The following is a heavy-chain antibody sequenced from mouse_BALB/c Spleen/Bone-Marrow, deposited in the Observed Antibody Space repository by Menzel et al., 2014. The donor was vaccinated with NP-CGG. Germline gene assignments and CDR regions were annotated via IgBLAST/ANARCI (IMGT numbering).Heavy chain of an antibody. V-gene: IGHV2-9*02. Sequence: VQGVESGPGLVAPSQSLSITCTVSGFSLTSYGVHWVRQPPGRVLEWLGVIWAGGSTNYNSALMSRLSISKDNSKSQVFLKMNSLQTDDTAMYYCARGSYYEGAMDYWGQGTSVTVSS. CDR3: ARGSYYEGAMDY. D-gene: IGHD1-1*01. CDR2: IWAGGST. CDR1: GFSLTSYG. J-gene: IGHJ4*01.